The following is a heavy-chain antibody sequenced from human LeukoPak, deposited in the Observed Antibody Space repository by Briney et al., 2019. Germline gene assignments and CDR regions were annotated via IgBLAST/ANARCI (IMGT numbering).Heavy chain of an antibody. Sequence: PSETLSLTCTFSSGSIICSSYFWGWIRLPPGKGLEWIGSTYYSGSTYNNPSLKSRVTISVDTSKNHFSLKLSSVTASDTAVYYCARHYGDSTVDQWGQGTLVTVSS. CDR2: TYYSGST. J-gene: IGHJ4*02. V-gene: IGHV4-39*01. CDR1: SGSIICSSYF. D-gene: IGHD4-17*01. CDR3: ARHYGDSTVDQ.